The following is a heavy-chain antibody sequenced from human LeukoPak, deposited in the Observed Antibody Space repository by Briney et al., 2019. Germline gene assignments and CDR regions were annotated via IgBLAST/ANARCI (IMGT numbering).Heavy chain of an antibody. D-gene: IGHD2-21*02. J-gene: IGHJ6*02. V-gene: IGHV3-23*01. CDR2: ISDSGDST. CDR3: AIPLLAYCGGDCYPPLSYGVDV. Sequence: PGGSLRLSCAASGFTFSSYAMSWVRQAPGKGLEWVSGISDSGDSTYYADSVKGRFTIPRDNSKNTLYLHMNSLRAEDTAVYYCAIPLLAYCGGDCYPPLSYGVDVWGPGTTVTVSS. CDR1: GFTFSSYA.